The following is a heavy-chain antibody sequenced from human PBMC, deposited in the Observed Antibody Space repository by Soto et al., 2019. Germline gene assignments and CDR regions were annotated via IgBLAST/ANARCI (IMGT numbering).Heavy chain of an antibody. V-gene: IGHV4-4*02. CDR2: IDHSGRT. Sequence: QVQLQESGPGLVKPSGTLSLTCGVSGGSISSPNWWNWVRQPPGKGLEWIGEIDHSGRTKYNPSLKSRVTISVDKSKNQCSLNLISVTAADTAVYYCASWGTSSSNWFDPWGQGTLVTVSS. CDR3: ASWGTSSSNWFDP. CDR1: GGSISSPNW. D-gene: IGHD2-2*01. J-gene: IGHJ5*02.